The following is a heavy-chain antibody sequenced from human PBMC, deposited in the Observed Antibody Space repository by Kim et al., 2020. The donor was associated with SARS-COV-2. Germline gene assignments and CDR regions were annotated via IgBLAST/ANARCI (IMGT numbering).Heavy chain of an antibody. V-gene: IGHV3-15*01. J-gene: IGHJ4*02. D-gene: IGHD2-15*01. CDR1: GFTFTNAW. CDR3: TTGGWQ. Sequence: GGSLRLFCVTSGFTFTNAWMSWVRQAPGKGLEWIAHIKSKDAGGTTDYTAPVKGRFSISRDDSESTLFLQMNSLRTEDTAVYYCTTGGWQWGQGTLVTV. CDR2: IKSKDAGGTT.